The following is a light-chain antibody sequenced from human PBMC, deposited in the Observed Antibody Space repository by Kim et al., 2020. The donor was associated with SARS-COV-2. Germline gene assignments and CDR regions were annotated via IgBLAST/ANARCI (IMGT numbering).Light chain of an antibody. CDR1: PSGSSY. J-gene: IGKJ1*01. Sequence: PGERAPLARRPRPSGSSYLAWYQQKPGQAPRLLIYDASNGATGIPARFSGSGSGTDFTLTISSLEPEDFAVYYCQQRSNWPPWTFGQGTKVDIK. CDR3: QQRSNWPPWT. CDR2: DAS. V-gene: IGKV3-11*01.